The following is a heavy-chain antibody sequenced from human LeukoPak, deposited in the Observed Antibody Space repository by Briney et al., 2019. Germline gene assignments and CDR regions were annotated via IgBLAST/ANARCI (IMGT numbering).Heavy chain of an antibody. CDR2: INHSGST. V-gene: IGHV4-34*01. Sequence: PSETLSLTCAVYGGSFGVYYWSWIRQPPGKGLEWIGEINHSGSTNYNPSLKSRVTISVDTSKNQFSLKLSSVTAADTAVYYCARVAIFGVVIIRYYYYMDVWGKGTTVTVSS. CDR3: ARVAIFGVVIIRYYYYMDV. CDR1: GGSFGVYY. D-gene: IGHD3-3*01. J-gene: IGHJ6*03.